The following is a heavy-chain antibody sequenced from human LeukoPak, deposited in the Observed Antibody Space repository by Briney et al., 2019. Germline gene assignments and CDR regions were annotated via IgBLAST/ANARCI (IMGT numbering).Heavy chain of an antibody. D-gene: IGHD1-26*01. V-gene: IGHV3-21*01. CDR2: ITGWSTYI. J-gene: IGHJ4*02. Sequence: GGSLRLSCVASGFTFTNYSLNWVRQAPGKGLEWVSSITGWSTYIHYAEFVKGRFTVTRDNAKNSLYLQVNSLRADDTAVYYCARVDSGSYFGHWGQGTLVTVSS. CDR1: GFTFTNYS. CDR3: ARVDSGSYFGH.